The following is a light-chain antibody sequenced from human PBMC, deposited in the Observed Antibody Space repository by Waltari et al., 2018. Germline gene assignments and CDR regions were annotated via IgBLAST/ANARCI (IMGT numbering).Light chain of an antibody. CDR3: MQGTHWPPWT. CDR1: QSLVYSDGNTY. V-gene: IGKV2-30*01. CDR2: KVS. J-gene: IGKJ1*01. Sequence: DVVMTQSPLSLPVTLGQPASISCRSSQSLVYSDGNTYLNWFQQRPGHSPRRLIYKVSNRDSGVPDRFSGSGSGTDSTLKISRVEAEDVGVYYCMQGTHWPPWTFGQGTKVEIK.